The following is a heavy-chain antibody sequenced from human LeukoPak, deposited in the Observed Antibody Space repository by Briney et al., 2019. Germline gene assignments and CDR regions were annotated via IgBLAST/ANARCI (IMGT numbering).Heavy chain of an antibody. D-gene: IGHD3-22*01. V-gene: IGHV3-21*01. CDR3: ARQTYYYDSSGSRAPYFDY. CDR1: GFTFFSYT. CDR2: ISSSSSYI. Sequence: AGGSLRLSCAASGFTFFSYTMNWVRQAPGKGLEWVSSISSSSSYIYYADSVKGRFTISRDNAKNSLYLQMNSLRAEDTAVYYCARQTYYYDSSGSRAPYFDYWGQGTLVTVSS. J-gene: IGHJ4*02.